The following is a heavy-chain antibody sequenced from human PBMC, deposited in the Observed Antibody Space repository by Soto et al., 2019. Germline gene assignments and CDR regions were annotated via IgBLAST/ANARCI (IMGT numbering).Heavy chain of an antibody. D-gene: IGHD1-1*01. CDR3: AREPATAKPEGVDF. Sequence: ASVKVSGKASGYTFSDYYIHWVRQAPGQGLEWMGWINPNSGGTKYAPKFQGGVTMTRDTSITTAYMELSRLRSGDTAVYYCAREPATAKPEGVDFWGQGTLVTVSS. CDR2: INPNSGGT. CDR1: GYTFSDYY. V-gene: IGHV1-2*02. J-gene: IGHJ4*02.